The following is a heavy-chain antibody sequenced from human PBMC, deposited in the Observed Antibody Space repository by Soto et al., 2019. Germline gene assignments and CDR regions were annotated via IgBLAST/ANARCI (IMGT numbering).Heavy chain of an antibody. V-gene: IGHV1-18*01. Sequence: QVQLVQSGAEVKKPGASVTVSCMTSGYTFSNYGINGVRQAPGQGLEWMGWISGYNGNTNYAQTVQGRVTMTTDTSTGTVYMELRSLKSDDTAIYYCSRFIMVGGWFDPNYYHGMDVWGQGTTVTVSS. CDR2: ISGYNGNT. CDR3: SRFIMVGGWFDPNYYHGMDV. J-gene: IGHJ6*02. D-gene: IGHD6-19*01. CDR1: GYTFSNYG.